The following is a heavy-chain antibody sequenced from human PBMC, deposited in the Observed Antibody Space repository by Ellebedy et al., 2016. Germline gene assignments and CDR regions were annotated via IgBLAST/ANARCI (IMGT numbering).Heavy chain of an antibody. D-gene: IGHD3-10*01. Sequence: GESLKISXAASGFTFSSYSMNWVRQAPGKGLEWVAVIWYDGSNKYYADSVKGRFTISRDNSKNTLYLQMNSLRAEDTAVYYCAREFGFGNTIIRGRFDYWGQGTLVTVSS. CDR2: IWYDGSNK. V-gene: IGHV3-33*01. CDR3: AREFGFGNTIIRGRFDY. CDR1: GFTFSSYS. J-gene: IGHJ4*02.